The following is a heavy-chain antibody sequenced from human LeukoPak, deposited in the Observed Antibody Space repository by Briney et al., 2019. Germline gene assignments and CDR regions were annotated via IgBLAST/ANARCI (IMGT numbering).Heavy chain of an antibody. Sequence: SETLSLTCTVSGYSISSGYYWGLIRQPPGRGPEWIAIFYHSGNTHYNSSLKSRVTISVDTSKNQFSLRLSSVTAADTAVYYCARDPYSETYYHRGLFDYWGQGTLVPVSS. J-gene: IGHJ4*02. CDR3: ARDPYSETYYHRGLFDY. CDR2: FYHSGNT. D-gene: IGHD5-12*01. V-gene: IGHV4-38-2*02. CDR1: GYSISSGYY.